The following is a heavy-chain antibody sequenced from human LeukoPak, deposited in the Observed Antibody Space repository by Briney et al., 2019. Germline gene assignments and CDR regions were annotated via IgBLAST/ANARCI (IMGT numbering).Heavy chain of an antibody. Sequence: ASVKVSCKASGYXFTNYYIHWVRQAPGQGLEWMGKINPSPGTTAYAERFQGRVTMTRDTSTSTVYMELSSLTSEDTAIYYCARDLRVGATKDVFGGAFDVWGQGTMVTVSS. V-gene: IGHV1-46*01. CDR3: ARDLRVGATKDVFGGAFDV. CDR2: INPSPGTT. CDR1: GYXFTNYY. J-gene: IGHJ3*01. D-gene: IGHD1-26*01.